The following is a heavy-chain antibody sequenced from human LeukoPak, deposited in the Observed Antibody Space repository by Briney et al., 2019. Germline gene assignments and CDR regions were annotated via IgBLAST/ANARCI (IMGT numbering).Heavy chain of an antibody. CDR2: IIPIFGTA. CDR3: AIYYYDSSGSYFDY. D-gene: IGHD3-22*01. CDR1: GGTFSSYA. Sequence: GSSVKVSCKASGGTFSSYAISWVRQAPGQGLEWMGGIIPIFGTANYAQKFQGRVTITADESTSTAYMELSSLRSEDTAVYYFAIYYYDSSGSYFDYWGQGTLVTVSS. J-gene: IGHJ4*02. V-gene: IGHV1-69*01.